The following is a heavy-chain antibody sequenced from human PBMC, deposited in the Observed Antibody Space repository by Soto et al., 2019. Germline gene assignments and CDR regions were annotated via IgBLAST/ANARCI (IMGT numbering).Heavy chain of an antibody. CDR3: ARDWYCSGGSCYDCFDP. J-gene: IGHJ5*02. CDR1: GYTLTELS. CDR2: FDPDNGDT. Sequence: ASVKVSCRGAGYTLTELSMHWVRQSPGKGLEWMGGFDPDNGDTMYAQKFQGRVTMTADTSTGTAYMEVRSLRSDDTAVYYCARDWYCSGGSCYDCFDPWGQGTLVTVSS. V-gene: IGHV1-24*01. D-gene: IGHD2-15*01.